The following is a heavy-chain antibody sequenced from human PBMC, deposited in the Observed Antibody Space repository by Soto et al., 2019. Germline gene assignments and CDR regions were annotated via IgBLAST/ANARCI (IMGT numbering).Heavy chain of an antibody. V-gene: IGHV1-2*02. Sequence: WASVKVSCKASGYTFTGYYMHWVRQAPGQGLEWMGWINPNSGGTNYAQKFQGRVTMTRDTSISTAYMELSRLRSDDTAVYYCARLGKFGSGSYYDAFDIWGQGTMVTVSS. CDR2: INPNSGGT. CDR3: ARLGKFGSGSYYDAFDI. D-gene: IGHD3-10*01. CDR1: GYTFTGYY. J-gene: IGHJ3*02.